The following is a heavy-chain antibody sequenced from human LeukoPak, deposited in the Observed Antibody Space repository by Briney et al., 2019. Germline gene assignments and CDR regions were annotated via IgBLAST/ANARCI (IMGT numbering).Heavy chain of an antibody. CDR3: ARDKTPLYYYDSSGYFPDAFDI. V-gene: IGHV4-31*03. CDR1: GGSISSGGYY. Sequence: SETLSLACTVSGGSISSGGYYWRWLRQHPGKGLEWVGYVYYSGSTYYNPSLKSRVTISVDTSKNQFSLKLSSVTAADTAVYYCARDKTPLYYYDSSGYFPDAFDIWGQGTMVTVSS. D-gene: IGHD3-22*01. J-gene: IGHJ3*02. CDR2: VYYSGST.